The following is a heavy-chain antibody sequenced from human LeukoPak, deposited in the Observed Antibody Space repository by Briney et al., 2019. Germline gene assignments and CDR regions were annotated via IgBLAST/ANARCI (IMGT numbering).Heavy chain of an antibody. CDR2: INPSGGST. Sequence: ASVKVSCKASGYTSTSYYMHWVRQAPGQGLEWMGIINPSGGSTSYAQKFQGRATMTRDTSTSTVYMELSSLRSEDTAVYYCARDRPTTYSSSWTPGDYWGQGTLVTVSS. CDR1: GYTSTSYY. D-gene: IGHD6-13*01. V-gene: IGHV1-46*01. CDR3: ARDRPTTYSSSWTPGDY. J-gene: IGHJ4*02.